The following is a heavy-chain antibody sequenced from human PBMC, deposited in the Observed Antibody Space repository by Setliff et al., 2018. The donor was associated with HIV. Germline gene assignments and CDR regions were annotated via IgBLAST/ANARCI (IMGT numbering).Heavy chain of an antibody. V-gene: IGHV3-30*04. Sequence: PGGSLRLSCAASGFTFNNYAIHWVRQAPGKGLEWVALISYDGTKYYADSLQGRFTISRDDSKNSVYLQMNTLGAEDTAVYYCARGQFRLRPDSLDLWGQGTLVTVSS. D-gene: IGHD2-21*01. CDR1: GFTFNNYA. CDR2: ISYDGTK. CDR3: ARGQFRLRPDSLDL. J-gene: IGHJ4*03.